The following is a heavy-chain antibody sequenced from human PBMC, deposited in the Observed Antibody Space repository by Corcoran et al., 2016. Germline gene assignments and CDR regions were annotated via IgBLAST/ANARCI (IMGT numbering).Heavy chain of an antibody. J-gene: IGHJ5*02. D-gene: IGHD2-15*01. Sequence: EVQLVQSGAEVKKPGESLKISCKGSGYSFTSYWIGWVRQMPGKGLEWIGIIYPGDSDTRYSPSFQGQVTISTDKSISTAYLQWSSLKASDTAMYYCARFHCSGGSCYSRGENWFDPWGQGTLVTVSS. CDR3: ARFHCSGGSCYSRGENWFDP. CDR1: GYSFTSYW. CDR2: IYPGDSDT. V-gene: IGHV5-51*01.